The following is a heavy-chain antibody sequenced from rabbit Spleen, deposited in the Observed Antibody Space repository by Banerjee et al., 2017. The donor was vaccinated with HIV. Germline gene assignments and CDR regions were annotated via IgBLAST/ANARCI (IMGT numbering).Heavy chain of an antibody. CDR3: SRDSGSGPYIDGYFNL. J-gene: IGHJ4*01. V-gene: IGHV1S45*01. D-gene: IGHD1-1*01. CDR2: IDTSNGDT. CDR1: GFSFSSNW. Sequence: LEESGGGLVKPGGTLTLTCTVSGFSFSSNWICWVRQAPGKGLEWIACIDTSNGDTDYANWPKGRFTISKASSTTVTLRMTSLTVADTATYFCSRDSGSGPYIDGYFNLWGPGTLVTVS.